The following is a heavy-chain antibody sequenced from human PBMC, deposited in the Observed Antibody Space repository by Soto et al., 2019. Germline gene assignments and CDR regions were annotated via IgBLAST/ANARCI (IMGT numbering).Heavy chain of an antibody. D-gene: IGHD5-12*01. CDR3: ARHVAVATISWGTYGMDV. V-gene: IGHV3-23*01. J-gene: IGHJ6*02. CDR1: GFTCSGFA. Sequence: SLSVCWAASGFTCSGFAMSWIREAPGKGLEWVSAISGSGGSTYYADSVKGRFTTSRDNAKNTLFLQMNSLRGEDTAVYYYARHVAVATISWGTYGMDVWGHGTTVTVSS. CDR2: ISGSGGST.